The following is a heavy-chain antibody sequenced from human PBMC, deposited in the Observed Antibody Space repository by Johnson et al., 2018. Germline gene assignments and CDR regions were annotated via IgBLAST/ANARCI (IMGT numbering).Heavy chain of an antibody. V-gene: IGHV4-39*01. Sequence: QVQLRESGPGLVEPSETLSLTCTVSGGSISSSSYYWGWIRQPPGKGLEWIGSIYYSGSTYYNPSLKSRVTISVDTSKNQFSLKLSSVTAADTAVYYCARGYVDTAGMDVWGQGTTVTVSS. D-gene: IGHD5-18*01. CDR2: IYYSGST. CDR1: GGSISSSSYY. J-gene: IGHJ6*02. CDR3: ARGYVDTAGMDV.